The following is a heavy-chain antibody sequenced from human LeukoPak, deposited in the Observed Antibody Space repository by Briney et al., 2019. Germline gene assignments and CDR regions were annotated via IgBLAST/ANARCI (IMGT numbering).Heavy chain of an antibody. Sequence: ASVKVSCKASGYTFTSYGISWVRQAPGQGLEWMGWISAYNGNTNYAQKLQGRVTMTTDTSTSTAYMELRSLRSDDTAVYYCASGFDYDSSGYYRCWGQGTLVTVSS. CDR3: ASGFDYDSSGYYRC. CDR2: ISAYNGNT. J-gene: IGHJ4*02. CDR1: GYTFTSYG. D-gene: IGHD3-22*01. V-gene: IGHV1-18*01.